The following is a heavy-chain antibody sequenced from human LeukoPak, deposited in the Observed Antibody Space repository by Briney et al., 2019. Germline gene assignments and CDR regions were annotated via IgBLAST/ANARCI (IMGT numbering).Heavy chain of an antibody. CDR3: ARDDNYDSSGLDY. J-gene: IGHJ4*02. V-gene: IGHV4-59*01. D-gene: IGHD3-22*01. Sequence: SETLSLTCTVSGGSISNYYWSWIRQPPGKGLEWIGYIYYSGSTNYNPSLKSRVTISVDTSKNQFSLKLSSVTAADTAVYYCARDDNYDSSGLDYWGQGTLVTVSS. CDR2: IYYSGST. CDR1: GGSISNYY.